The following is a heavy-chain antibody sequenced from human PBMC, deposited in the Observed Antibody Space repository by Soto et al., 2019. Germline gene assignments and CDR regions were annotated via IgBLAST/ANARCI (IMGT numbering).Heavy chain of an antibody. CDR1: GFTFSSYG. D-gene: IGHD3-10*01. CDR3: AKDSTGDYYGSGSFVFDP. Sequence: HPGGSLRLSCAASGFTFSSYGMHWVRQAPDKGLEWVAVISYDGSNKYYADSVKGRFTISRDNSKNTLYLQMNSLRAEDTAVYYCAKDSTGDYYGSGSFVFDPWGQGTLVTVSS. CDR2: ISYDGSNK. V-gene: IGHV3-30*18. J-gene: IGHJ5*02.